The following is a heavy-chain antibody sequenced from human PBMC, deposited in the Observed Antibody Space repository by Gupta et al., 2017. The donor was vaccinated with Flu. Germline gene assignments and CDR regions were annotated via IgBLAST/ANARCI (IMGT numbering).Heavy chain of an antibody. Sequence: QVQLQQWGAGLLKPSETLSLTCAVYGGSFCGYYWSWIRQPPGQGLEWIGEINHSGSTNYNPSLKSRVTISVDTSKNQFSLKLSSVTAADTAVYYCAREPPYYDFWSGYYPDGMDVWGQGTTVTVSS. CDR3: AREPPYYDFWSGYYPDGMDV. J-gene: IGHJ6*02. V-gene: IGHV4-34*01. CDR1: GGSFCGYY. CDR2: INHSGST. D-gene: IGHD3-3*01.